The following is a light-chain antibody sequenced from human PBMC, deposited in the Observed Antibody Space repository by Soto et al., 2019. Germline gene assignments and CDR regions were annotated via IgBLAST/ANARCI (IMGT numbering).Light chain of an antibody. Sequence: EIVLTQSPGTLSLSPGERATLSCRASQSVSSSYLAWYQQKPGQAPRLLIFGASKRATGIPDRFSGSGSGTDFTLTISRLEPEDFAVYYCQQYDKSPLTFGGGTKVDIK. J-gene: IGKJ4*01. CDR1: QSVSSSY. CDR2: GAS. V-gene: IGKV3-20*01. CDR3: QQYDKSPLT.